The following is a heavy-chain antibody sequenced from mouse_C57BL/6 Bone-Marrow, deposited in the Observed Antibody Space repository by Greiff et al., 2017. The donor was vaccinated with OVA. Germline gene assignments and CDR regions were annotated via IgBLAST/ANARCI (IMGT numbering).Heavy chain of an antibody. CDR3: THTGYDYDEEAY. D-gene: IGHD2-4*01. V-gene: IGHV1-15*01. CDR2: IDPETGGT. CDR1: GYTFTDYE. J-gene: IGHJ3*01. Sequence: QVQLQQSGAELVRPGASVTLSCKASGYTFTDYEMHWVKQTPVHGLEWIGAIDPETGGTAYNQKFKCKAILTADKSSSIAYMELRSLTSEDSAVYYCTHTGYDYDEEAYWGQGTLVTVSA.